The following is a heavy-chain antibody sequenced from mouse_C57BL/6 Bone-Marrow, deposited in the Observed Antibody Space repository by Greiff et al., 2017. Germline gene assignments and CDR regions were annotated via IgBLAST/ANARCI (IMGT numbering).Heavy chain of an antibody. Sequence: EVHLVESGAELVRPGASVKLSCTASGFNITDDYMHWVKQRPEQGLEWIGWIDPGNGDTDYTSKFPGKATITADTSSNTAYLQLRSLTSEDTAVYYCTRTRGIDYWGQGTTLTVSS. CDR3: TRTRGIDY. CDR2: IDPGNGDT. V-gene: IGHV14-4*01. CDR1: GFNITDDY. D-gene: IGHD3-3*01. J-gene: IGHJ2*01.